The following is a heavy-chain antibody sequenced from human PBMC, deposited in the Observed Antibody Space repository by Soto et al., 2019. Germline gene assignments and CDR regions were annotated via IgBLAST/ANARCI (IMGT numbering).Heavy chain of an antibody. CDR2: ISYSGST. Sequence: PSETLSLTCTVSGGSISSGDYYWSWIRQPPGKGLEWIGYISYSGSTNYNPSLKSRVTISVDTSTNQFSLKLRFVTAADTAVYYCARYGPTPGRSIYYLWYWGPGTLVTVSS. J-gene: IGHJ4*02. CDR3: ARYGPTPGRSIYYLWY. D-gene: IGHD3-22*01. V-gene: IGHV4-61*08. CDR1: GGSISSGDYY.